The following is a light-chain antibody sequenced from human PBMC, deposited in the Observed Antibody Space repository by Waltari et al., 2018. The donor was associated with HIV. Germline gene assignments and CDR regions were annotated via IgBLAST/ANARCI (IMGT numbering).Light chain of an antibody. CDR3: QTWGMGIVV. Sequence: QIILTQSPSASASPGASVKLTCTLSSEHSNFAIAWLQQQPEKGPRYLMKLNSDGSHTKGDGIPDRFSGSSSEAERYLSISSLHSDDEADYDCQTWGMGIVVFGGGTKLTVL. CDR2: LNSDGSH. CDR1: SEHSNFA. J-gene: IGLJ3*02. V-gene: IGLV4-69*01.